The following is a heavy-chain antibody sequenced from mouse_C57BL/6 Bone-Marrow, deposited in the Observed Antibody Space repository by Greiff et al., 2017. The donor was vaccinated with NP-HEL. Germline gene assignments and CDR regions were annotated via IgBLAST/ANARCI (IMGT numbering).Heavy chain of an antibody. CDR2: ISGGGGNT. J-gene: IGHJ3*01. Sequence: EVQGVESGGGLVKPGGSLKLSCAASGFTFSSYTMSWVRQTPEQRLEWVATISGGGGNTYYPDRVKGRFPISRDNAKNTLYLQMSSLRSEDTALYYCARHGSLLRAWFAYWGQGTLVTVSA. CDR1: GFTFSSYT. V-gene: IGHV5-9*01. D-gene: IGHD1-2*01. CDR3: ARHGSLLRAWFAY.